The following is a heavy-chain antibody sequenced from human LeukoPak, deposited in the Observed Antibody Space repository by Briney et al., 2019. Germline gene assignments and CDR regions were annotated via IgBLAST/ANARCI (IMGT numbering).Heavy chain of an antibody. CDR2: IYSGGST. D-gene: IGHD6-13*01. V-gene: IGHV3-66*01. J-gene: IGHJ4*02. CDR1: GFTVSSNY. Sequence: PGGSLRLSCAASGFTVSSNYMSWVRQAPGKGLEWVSVIYSGGSTYYADSVKGRFTISRDNSKNTLYLQMNSLRAEDTAVYYCARDSGSSWYGTFDYWGQGTLVTVSS. CDR3: ARDSGSSWYGTFDY.